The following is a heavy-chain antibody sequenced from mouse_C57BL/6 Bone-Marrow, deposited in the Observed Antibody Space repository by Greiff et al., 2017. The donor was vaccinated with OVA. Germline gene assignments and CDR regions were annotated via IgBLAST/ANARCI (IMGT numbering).Heavy chain of an antibody. Sequence: DVMLVESGGGLVKPGGSLKLSCAASGFTFSSYAMSWVRQTPEKRLEWVATISDGGSYNQYPDNVKGRFTTSRDNAKNNLYLQRSHLKADDTALYCCASLLYAMDYWGQGTSVTVSS. CDR1: GFTFSSYA. CDR3: ASLLYAMDY. D-gene: IGHD2-10*01. J-gene: IGHJ4*01. V-gene: IGHV5-4*03. CDR2: ISDGGSYN.